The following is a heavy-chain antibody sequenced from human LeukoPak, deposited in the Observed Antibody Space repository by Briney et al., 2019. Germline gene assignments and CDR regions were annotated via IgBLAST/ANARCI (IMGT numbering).Heavy chain of an antibody. V-gene: IGHV4-61*08. Sequence: SETLSLTCTVSGGSIRSSDYYWGWIRQPPGKGLEWIGYIYNSGHTNYNPSLKSRVTISEDTSKNQLSLKLSSVTAADTAVYYCARAAVTTSRYFQHWGQGTLVTVSS. CDR3: ARAAVTTSRYFQH. D-gene: IGHD4-17*01. J-gene: IGHJ1*01. CDR1: GGSIRSSDYY. CDR2: IYNSGHT.